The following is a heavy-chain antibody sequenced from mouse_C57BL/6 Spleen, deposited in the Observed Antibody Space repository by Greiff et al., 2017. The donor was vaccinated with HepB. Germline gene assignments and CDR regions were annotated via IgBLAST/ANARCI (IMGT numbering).Heavy chain of an antibody. Sequence: QVQLQQPGAELVMPGASVKLSCKASGYTFTSYWMHWVKQRPGQGLEWIGEIDPSDSYTNYNQKFKGKSTLTVDKSSSTAYMQLSSLTSEDSAVYDCARAYGSSPYAMDYWGQGTSVTVSS. CDR2: IDPSDSYT. D-gene: IGHD1-1*01. CDR1: GYTFTSYW. CDR3: ARAYGSSPYAMDY. V-gene: IGHV1-69*01. J-gene: IGHJ4*01.